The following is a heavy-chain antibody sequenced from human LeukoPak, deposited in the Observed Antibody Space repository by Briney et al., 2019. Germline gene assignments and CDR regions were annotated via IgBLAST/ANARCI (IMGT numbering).Heavy chain of an antibody. V-gene: IGHV1-2*02. J-gene: IGHJ4*02. CDR3: ATAYGSGTDFYY. CDR2: INPNSGGT. Sequence: GASVKVSCKASGHTFIGYYMHWVRQAPGHGLEWMGWINPNSGGTNYAQKFQGRVTMTRDTSISTAYMELSRLKSDDTAVYYCATAYGSGTDFYYWGQGTLVTVSS. D-gene: IGHD3-10*01. CDR1: GHTFIGYY.